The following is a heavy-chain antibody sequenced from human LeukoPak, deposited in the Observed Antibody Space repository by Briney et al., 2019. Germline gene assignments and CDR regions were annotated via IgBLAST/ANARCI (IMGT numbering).Heavy chain of an antibody. V-gene: IGHV4-4*07. D-gene: IGHD6-13*01. Sequence: PSETLSLTCTVSGGSISSYYWSWIRQPAGKGLEWIGRIYTSRSTNYNPSLKSRVTISVDTSKNQFSLKLSSVTAADTAVYYCARGVSGVAAAGTLYYYYYMDVWGKGTTVTVSS. CDR3: ARGVSGVAAAGTLYYYYYMDV. CDR1: GGSISSYY. CDR2: IYTSRST. J-gene: IGHJ6*03.